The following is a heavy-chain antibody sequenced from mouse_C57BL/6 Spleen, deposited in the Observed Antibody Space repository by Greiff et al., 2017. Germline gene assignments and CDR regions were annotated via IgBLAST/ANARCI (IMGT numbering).Heavy chain of an antibody. D-gene: IGHD2-4*01. J-gene: IGHJ2*01. Sequence: EVKVVESGGGLVKPGGSLKLSCAASGFTFSDYGMHWVRQAPEKGLEWVAYISSGSSTIYYADTVKGRFTITRDNAKNTLFLQMTSLRSKDTAMYYCARGDYDYVPYFDYWGQGTTLTVSS. CDR3: ARGDYDYVPYFDY. CDR2: ISSGSSTI. V-gene: IGHV5-17*01. CDR1: GFTFSDYG.